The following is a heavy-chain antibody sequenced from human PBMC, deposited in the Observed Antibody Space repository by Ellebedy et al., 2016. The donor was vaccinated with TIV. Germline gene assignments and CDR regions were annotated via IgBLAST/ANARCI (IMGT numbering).Heavy chain of an antibody. V-gene: IGHV1-46*04. Sequence: ASVQVSCKTSSYTFTSYGSSWVRQPPGQGLVWMGIINPSGGSTSYAQKLQGRVTMTRDTSTSTVYMELSSLRSEDTAVYYCARGFKGEMMKASDNWGQGTMVTVSS. CDR2: INPSGGST. CDR3: ARGFKGEMMKASDN. D-gene: IGHD3-16*01. CDR1: SYTFTSYG. J-gene: IGHJ3*02.